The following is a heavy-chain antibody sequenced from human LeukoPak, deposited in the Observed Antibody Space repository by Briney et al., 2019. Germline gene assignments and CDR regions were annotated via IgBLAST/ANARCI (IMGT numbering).Heavy chain of an antibody. CDR2: MNPNSGNT. V-gene: IGHV1-8*01. J-gene: IGHJ5*02. CDR3: ARGRGIVGATTYNSNWFDP. Sequence: GASVKVSCKASVYTFTSYDINWVRQATGQGLEWMGWMNPNSGNTGYAQKLQGRVTMTRNTSISTAYMELSSLRSEDTAVYYCARGRGIVGATTYNSNWFDPWGQGTLVTVSS. D-gene: IGHD1-26*01. CDR1: VYTFTSYD.